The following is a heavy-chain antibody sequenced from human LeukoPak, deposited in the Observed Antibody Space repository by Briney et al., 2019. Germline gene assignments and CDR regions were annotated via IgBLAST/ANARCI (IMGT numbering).Heavy chain of an antibody. D-gene: IGHD1-26*01. V-gene: IGHV4-39*01. J-gene: IGHJ4*02. Sequence: PSETRSLTCTVSGGSISCGSCYWDWIRQPPGKGLEWIGSIYYSGSTYHNPSLKSRVTISVDTSKNQFSLKLSSVTAADTAVYYCARQETGVGFDSWGQATLVTVSS. CDR3: ARQETGVGFDS. CDR1: GGSISCGSCY. CDR2: IYYSGST.